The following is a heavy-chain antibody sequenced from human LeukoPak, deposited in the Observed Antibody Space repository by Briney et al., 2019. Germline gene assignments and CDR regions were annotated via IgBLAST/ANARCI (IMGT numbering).Heavy chain of an antibody. V-gene: IGHV4-38-2*02. CDR3: TRTISVFGVVSDY. J-gene: IGHJ4*02. CDR1: GYSISSGYY. Sequence: KPSETLSLTCTVSGYSISSGYYWGWIRQPPGKGLEWIGNIYHSGHTFYNPSLKSRVTILVDTPNNQFSLKLSSVTAADTAMYYCTRTISVFGVVSDYWGQGTLVPVSS. D-gene: IGHD3-3*01. CDR2: IYHSGHT.